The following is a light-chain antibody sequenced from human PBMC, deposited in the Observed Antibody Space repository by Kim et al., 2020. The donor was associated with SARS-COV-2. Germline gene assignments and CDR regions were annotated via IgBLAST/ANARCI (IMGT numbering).Light chain of an antibody. V-gene: IGKV3-15*01. CDR1: QGVSSN. CDR2: GES. J-gene: IGKJ1*01. Sequence: SPAAGETLPCRARQGVSSNEAWFERPPGQAPRPLIYGESTRATGTPARFSGSGYWTKFTLTISCLQAEDCADDYCQQLKNWPPWTFGQETKVDIK. CDR3: QQLKNWPPWT.